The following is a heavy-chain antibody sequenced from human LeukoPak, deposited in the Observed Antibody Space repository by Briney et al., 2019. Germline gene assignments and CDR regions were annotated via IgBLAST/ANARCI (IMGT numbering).Heavy chain of an antibody. Sequence: PSETLSLTCTVSGGSISSGIYYWSWIRQPAGKGLEWIGRIYTSGSTNHNPSLKSRVTISVDTSKNQFSLKLSSVTAADTALYYCARDSLLPSAMGYYYMDVWGKGTTVTVSS. V-gene: IGHV4-61*02. D-gene: IGHD2-2*01. CDR2: IYTSGST. CDR1: GGSISSGIYY. J-gene: IGHJ6*03. CDR3: ARDSLLPSAMGYYYMDV.